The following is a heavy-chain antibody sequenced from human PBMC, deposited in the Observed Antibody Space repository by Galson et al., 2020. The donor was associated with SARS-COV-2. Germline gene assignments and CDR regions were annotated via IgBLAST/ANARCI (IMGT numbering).Heavy chain of an antibody. Sequence: GGYLRLSCAASGFTFSSYWMHWVRQATGKGLVWVSRINSDGSSTSYADSVKGRFTISRDNAKNTLYLQMNSLRAEDTAVYYCARIPSDYYDFWSGYYNPVYYYYYMDVWGKGTTVTVSS. J-gene: IGHJ6*03. CDR1: GFTFSSYW. CDR2: INSDGSST. V-gene: IGHV3-74*01. CDR3: ARIPSDYYDFWSGYYNPVYYYYYMDV. D-gene: IGHD3-3*01.